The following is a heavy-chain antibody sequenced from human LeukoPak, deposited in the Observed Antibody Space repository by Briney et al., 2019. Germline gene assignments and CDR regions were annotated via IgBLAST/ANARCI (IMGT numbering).Heavy chain of an antibody. J-gene: IGHJ4*02. CDR3: ARYSRCWSFDY. Sequence: PRGSLRLSCAASGFTLSRYERNWVRQAPGKGLEWVSYISSNGNTIYYADSVKGRFTISRDNAKNSLYLQMNSLRAEDTAVYYCARYSRCWSFDYWGQGTLVTVSS. V-gene: IGHV3-48*03. CDR1: GFTLSRYE. D-gene: IGHD6-13*01. CDR2: ISSNGNTI.